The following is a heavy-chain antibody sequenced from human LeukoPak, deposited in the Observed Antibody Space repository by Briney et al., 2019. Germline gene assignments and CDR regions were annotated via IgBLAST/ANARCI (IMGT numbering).Heavy chain of an antibody. CDR3: ARDQGHCSSTSCYGVY. CDR1: GYTFAAYG. V-gene: IGHV1-18*01. Sequence: ASVKVSCKASGYTFAAYGITWVRQAPGQGLERVGWITAYSGDTKSAQNFQGRVTMTTDTSTSTAYLELRSLSSDDTAVYYCARDQGHCSSTSCYGVYWGQGTLVTVSS. D-gene: IGHD2-2*01. J-gene: IGHJ4*02. CDR2: ITAYSGDT.